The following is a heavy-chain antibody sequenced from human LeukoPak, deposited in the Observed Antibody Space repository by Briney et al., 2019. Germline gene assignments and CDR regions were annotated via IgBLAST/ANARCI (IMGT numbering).Heavy chain of an antibody. CDR1: GVSISSSNSY. V-gene: IGHV4-39*01. D-gene: IGHD3-10*01. CDR3: ASTRRYYGSGIGEDY. CDR2: IYYSGST. Sequence: SETLSLTCTVSGVSISSSNSYWGWIRQPPGKGLEWIGSIYYSGSTYYNPSLKSRVTISVDTSKNQFSLKLSSVTAADTAVYYCASTRRYYGSGIGEDYWGQGTLVTVSS. J-gene: IGHJ4*02.